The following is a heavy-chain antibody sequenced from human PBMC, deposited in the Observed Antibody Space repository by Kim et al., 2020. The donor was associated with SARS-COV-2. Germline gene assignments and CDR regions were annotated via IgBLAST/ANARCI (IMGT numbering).Heavy chain of an antibody. Sequence: KSRFTIARDNSKNTVYRQMNSLRAEDTAVYYCACDYCGSGSYRHYYGMDVWGQGTTVTVSS. CDR3: ACDYCGSGSYRHYYGMDV. J-gene: IGHJ6*02. V-gene: IGHV3-23*01. D-gene: IGHD3-10*01.